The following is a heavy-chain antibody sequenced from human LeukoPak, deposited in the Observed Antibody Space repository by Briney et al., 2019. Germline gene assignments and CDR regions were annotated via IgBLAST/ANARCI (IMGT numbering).Heavy chain of an antibody. CDR2: IIPIFGTA. Sequence: WASVKVSCKASGGTFSSYAISWVRQAPGQGLEWMGGIIPIFGTANYAQKFQGRVTITTDESTSTAYMELSSLRSEDTAVYYCARGPDYGGNYDYFDYWGLGTLVTVSS. CDR3: ARGPDYGGNYDYFDY. CDR1: GGTFSSYA. D-gene: IGHD4-23*01. V-gene: IGHV1-69*05. J-gene: IGHJ4*02.